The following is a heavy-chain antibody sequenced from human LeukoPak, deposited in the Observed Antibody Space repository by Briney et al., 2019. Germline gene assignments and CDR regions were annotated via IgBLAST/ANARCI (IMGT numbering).Heavy chain of an antibody. Sequence: SETLSLTCTVSGGSISSSSYYWGWIRQPPGKGLEWIGSIYYSGSTYYNPSLKSRVTISVDTSKNQSSLKLNSVTAADTAVYYCARDLRTYGSGSYYPDYWGQGTLVTVSS. J-gene: IGHJ4*02. D-gene: IGHD3-10*01. CDR1: GGSISSSSYY. CDR3: ARDLRTYGSGSYYPDY. V-gene: IGHV4-39*02. CDR2: IYYSGST.